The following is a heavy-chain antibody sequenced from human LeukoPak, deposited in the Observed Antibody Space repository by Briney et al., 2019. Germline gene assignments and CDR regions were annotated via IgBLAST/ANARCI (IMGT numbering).Heavy chain of an antibody. D-gene: IGHD5-18*01. CDR2: ISVNGDTT. CDR3: AKDDGYRYDNGGWFDY. Sequence: PGGSPRLSCAASGFTFTSHPMNWVRQAPGKGLEWVSAISVNGDTTYYADSVKGRFTISRDNSKNTVFLQMNSLRVDDTAVYYCAKDDGYRYDNGGWFDYWGQGTLVTVSS. J-gene: IGHJ4*02. V-gene: IGHV3-23*01. CDR1: GFTFTSHP.